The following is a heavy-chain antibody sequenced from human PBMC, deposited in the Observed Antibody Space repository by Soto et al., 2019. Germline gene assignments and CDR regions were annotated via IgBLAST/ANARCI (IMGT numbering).Heavy chain of an antibody. J-gene: IGHJ4*02. CDR1: GYIAASHW. CDR3: ARHRAYLIRGLNY. D-gene: IGHD3-16*01. Sequence: RWASLKISCKESGYIAASHWISWVRQVPGKGMEWMGRIDPTDSYTPYSPSFQGHVTMSADKSITTAYLQWSTLKTSDTAIYYCARHRAYLIRGLNYRGQGT. V-gene: IGHV5-10-1*01. CDR2: IDPTDSYT.